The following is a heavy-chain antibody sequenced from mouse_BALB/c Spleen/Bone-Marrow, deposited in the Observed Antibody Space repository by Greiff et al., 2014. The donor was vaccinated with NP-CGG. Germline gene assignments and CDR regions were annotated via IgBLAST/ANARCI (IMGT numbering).Heavy chain of an antibody. D-gene: IGHD3-2*01. J-gene: IGHJ2*01. CDR1: GYTFTSYW. CDR2: IFPGTGTT. Sequence: VHLQQSGAELVKPGASVKLSCKTSGYTFTSYWIQWVKQRPGQGLGWIGEIFPGTGTTYYNEKFKGKATLTIDTSSSTAYMQLSSLASEDSAFYFCASLDSSGYVPDYWGQGTTLTVSS. CDR3: ASLDSSGYVPDY. V-gene: IGHV1S132*01.